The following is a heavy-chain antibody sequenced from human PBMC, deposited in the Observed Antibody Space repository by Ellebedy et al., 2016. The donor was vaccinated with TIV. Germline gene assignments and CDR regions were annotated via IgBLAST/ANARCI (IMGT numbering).Heavy chain of an antibody. CDR3: ARLLGAVGALDD. CDR1: GYSFTSYW. V-gene: IGHV5-51*01. Sequence: GESLKISXKGSGYSFTSYWIGWVRQMPGKGLEWMGIIYPDDSETRYSPSFQGQVTISVDKSISTAYLQWSSLKASDTAIYYCARLLGAVGALDDWGQGTLVTVSS. CDR2: IYPDDSET. J-gene: IGHJ4*02. D-gene: IGHD6-19*01.